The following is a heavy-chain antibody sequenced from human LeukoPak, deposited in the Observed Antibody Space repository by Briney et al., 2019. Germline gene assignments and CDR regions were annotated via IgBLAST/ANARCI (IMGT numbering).Heavy chain of an antibody. CDR1: GFTFDDYA. V-gene: IGHV3-49*03. J-gene: IGHJ4*02. CDR2: IKSKAFGGTQ. D-gene: IGHD4-17*01. Sequence: AGGSLRLSCSASGFTFDDYAVSWFRQAPGKGLEWVGFIKSKAFGGTQEYAASVRGRFTISRDNTKSIAYLQMNSLKTEDTAVYYCTRNTVTVHFACWRQGTLVTV. CDR3: TRNTVTVHFAC.